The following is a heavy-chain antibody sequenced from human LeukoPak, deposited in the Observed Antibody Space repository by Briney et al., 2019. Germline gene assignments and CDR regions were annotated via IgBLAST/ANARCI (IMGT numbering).Heavy chain of an antibody. Sequence: ASVTVSCETSGYIFTSYYMHWVRQAPGQGLEWMGMINPSIGSTTYAQKFQDRVTMTRDTSTTAVYMELSSLRSEDMAVYYCARGTSTYTGDYSYYFDFWGQGTLVTVSS. V-gene: IGHV1-46*01. CDR2: INPSIGST. CDR3: ARGTSTYTGDYSYYFDF. J-gene: IGHJ4*02. D-gene: IGHD3-9*01. CDR1: GYIFTSYY.